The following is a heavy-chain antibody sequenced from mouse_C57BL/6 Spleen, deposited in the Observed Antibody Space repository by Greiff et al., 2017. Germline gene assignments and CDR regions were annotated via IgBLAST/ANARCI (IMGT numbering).Heavy chain of an antibody. J-gene: IGHJ2*01. V-gene: IGHV5-4*03. CDR3: ARVRGPNYFAY. CDR2: ISDGGSYT. Sequence: DVMLVESGGGLVKPGGSLKLSCAASGFTFSSYAMSWVRQTPEKRLEWVATISDGGSYTYYPDNVKGRFTISRDNAKNNLYLQMSHLKSEDTAMYYCARVRGPNYFAYWGQGTTLTVSS. CDR1: GFTFSSYA.